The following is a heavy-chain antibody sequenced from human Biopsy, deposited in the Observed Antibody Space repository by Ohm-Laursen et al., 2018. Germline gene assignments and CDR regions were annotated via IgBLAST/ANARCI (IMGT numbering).Heavy chain of an antibody. CDR2: MSYDGTQK. D-gene: IGHD3-22*01. J-gene: IGHJ4*02. V-gene: IGHV3-30*18. Sequence: SLRLSCTASGFTFSSYGMHWVRQAPGKGLEWVATMSYDGTQKYYGDSVKGRFTISRDNSKNTLYLQMNSLRAEDTAVYYCAKDCRDSRGIFGIVVVRPLDYWGQGSLVTVSS. CDR1: GFTFSSYG. CDR3: AKDCRDSRGIFGIVVVRPLDY.